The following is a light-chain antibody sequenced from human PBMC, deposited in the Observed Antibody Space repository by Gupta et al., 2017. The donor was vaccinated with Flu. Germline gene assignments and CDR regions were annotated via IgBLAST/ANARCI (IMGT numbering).Light chain of an antibody. CDR3: QQDNSYHNT. J-gene: IGKJ1*01. CDR2: AAS. CDR1: QGISSY. V-gene: IGKV1-8*01. Sequence: PSSLSASTGDRVTITCRASQGISSYLAWYQQKPGKAPKLLIYAASTLQSGVPSRFSGSGSGTDFTLTISCLQSEDFATYYCQQDNSYHNTFGQGTKVEIK.